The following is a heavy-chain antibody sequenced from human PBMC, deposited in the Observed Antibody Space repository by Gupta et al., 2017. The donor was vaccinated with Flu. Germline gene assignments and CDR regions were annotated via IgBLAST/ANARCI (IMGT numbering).Heavy chain of an antibody. CDR2: ISYDGSNT. Sequence: QVQLVESGGGVVQPGTSLRLSCAASGFPFSSYAMTWVRQAPGKGLGWVAVISYDGSNTYYEDSVKGRFTISRDNSKNTLYLQMTSLRAEDTAVYYCASRCGGVCSSPSYNWFDPWGRGTLVTVSS. J-gene: IGHJ5*02. CDR3: ASRCGGVCSSPSYNWFDP. D-gene: IGHD2-21*02. CDR1: GFPFSSYA. V-gene: IGHV3-30-3*01.